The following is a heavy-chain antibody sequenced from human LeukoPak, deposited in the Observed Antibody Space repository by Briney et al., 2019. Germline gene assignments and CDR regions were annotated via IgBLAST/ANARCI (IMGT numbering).Heavy chain of an antibody. CDR1: GGSISSGGYY. CDR2: IYHSGST. Sequence: PSETLSLTCTVSGGSISSGGYYWSWIRQPPGKGLEWIGYIYHSGSTYYNPSLKSRVTISVDRSKNQFSLKLSSVTAADTAVYYCAGTLSVDYYDSSGYYYGFDYWGQGTLVTVSS. CDR3: AGTLSVDYYDSSGYYYGFDY. V-gene: IGHV4-30-2*01. J-gene: IGHJ4*02. D-gene: IGHD3-22*01.